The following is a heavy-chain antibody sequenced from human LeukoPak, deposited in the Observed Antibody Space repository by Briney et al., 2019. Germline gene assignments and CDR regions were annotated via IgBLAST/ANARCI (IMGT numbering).Heavy chain of an antibody. CDR3: AKDLSRAVAADWFDP. CDR2: ISDSGGST. V-gene: IGHV3-23*01. D-gene: IGHD6-19*01. CDR1: GFTLSNYD. Sequence: GGSLRLSCAASGFTLSNYDMSWVRQAPGKGLEWVSSISDSGGSTYYADSVEGRFTISRDNSKNTLYLQMTNLRAADTAVYYCAKDLSRAVAADWFDPWDQGSLVTVSS. J-gene: IGHJ5*02.